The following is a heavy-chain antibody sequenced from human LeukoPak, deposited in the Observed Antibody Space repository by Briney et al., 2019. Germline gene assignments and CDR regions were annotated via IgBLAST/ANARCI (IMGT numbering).Heavy chain of an antibody. J-gene: IGHJ6*03. CDR3: ARALWGYNLIDYYYYYMDV. Sequence: GGSLRLSCTTSVFPFSRYSMNWVRQAPGKGLEWVSYITSSGDTIYYADSVKGRFTISRDNAKNSVYLQMNSLRAEDSAVYYCARALWGYNLIDYYYYYMDVWGKGTTVTVSS. CDR1: VFPFSRYS. V-gene: IGHV3-48*01. CDR2: ITSSGDTI. D-gene: IGHD5-24*01.